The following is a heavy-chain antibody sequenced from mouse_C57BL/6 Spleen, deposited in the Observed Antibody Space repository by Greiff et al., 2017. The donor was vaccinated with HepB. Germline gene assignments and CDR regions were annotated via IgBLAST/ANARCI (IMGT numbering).Heavy chain of an antibody. CDR3: ARQDYLYAMDY. CDR1: GYSFTGYF. D-gene: IGHD2-4*01. Sequence: VQLKQSGPELVKPGDSVKISCKASGYSFTGYFMNWVMQSHGKSLEWIGRINPYNGDTFYNQKFKGKATLTVDKSSSTAHMELRSLTSEDSAVYYCARQDYLYAMDYWGQGTSVTVSS. V-gene: IGHV1-20*01. CDR2: INPYNGDT. J-gene: IGHJ4*01.